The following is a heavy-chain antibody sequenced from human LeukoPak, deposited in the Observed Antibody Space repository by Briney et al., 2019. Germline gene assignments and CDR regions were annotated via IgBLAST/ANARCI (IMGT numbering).Heavy chain of an antibody. J-gene: IGHJ6*03. CDR1: GYSISSGYY. V-gene: IGHV4-38-2*01. CDR2: IYHSGST. Sequence: SETLPLTCAVSGYSISSGYYWGWIRQPPGKGLEWIGSIYHSGSTYYNPSLKSRVTISVDTSKNQFSLKLSSVTAADTAVYYCARNYDFWSGYSPYWYYYYYMDVWGKGTTVTVSS. D-gene: IGHD3-3*01. CDR3: ARNYDFWSGYSPYWYYYYYMDV.